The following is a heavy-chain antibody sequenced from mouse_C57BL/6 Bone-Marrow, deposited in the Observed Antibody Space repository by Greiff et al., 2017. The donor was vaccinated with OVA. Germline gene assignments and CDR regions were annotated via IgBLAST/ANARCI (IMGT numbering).Heavy chain of an antibody. J-gene: IGHJ4*01. CDR1: GYTFTSYW. D-gene: IGHD2-4*01. CDR3: ARRDDYPYYYSMDY. CDR2: IDPSDSYT. V-gene: IGHV1-59*01. Sequence: VQLQQPGAELVRPGTSVKLSCKASGYTFTSYWMHWVKQRPGQGLEWIGVIDPSDSYTNYTQKFKGKATLTVDTSSSTAYMQLSSLTSEDSAVYYCARRDDYPYYYSMDYWGQGTSVTVSS.